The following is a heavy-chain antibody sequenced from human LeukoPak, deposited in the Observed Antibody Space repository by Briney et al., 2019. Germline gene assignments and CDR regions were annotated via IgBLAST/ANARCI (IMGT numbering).Heavy chain of an antibody. Sequence: GESLKISCKASGYSFVSHWIVWVRQVPGKGLEWLGIIYPGDSDTRYSPSFQGQVTISADKSISTAYLQWNSLRAEDTAVYYCASTTSYYYYGMDVWGQGTTVTVSS. CDR1: GYSFVSHW. D-gene: IGHD1-26*01. J-gene: IGHJ6*02. V-gene: IGHV5-51*01. CDR3: ASTTSYYYYGMDV. CDR2: IYPGDSDT.